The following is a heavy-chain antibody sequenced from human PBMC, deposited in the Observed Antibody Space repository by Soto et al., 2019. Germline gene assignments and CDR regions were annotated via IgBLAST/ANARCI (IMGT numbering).Heavy chain of an antibody. V-gene: IGHV1-2*04. CDR3: ARESGGATATLDYYYFHMDV. CDR1: GDTFNDYY. J-gene: IGHJ6*03. Sequence: QVQLVQSGAEVKRPGASVTVSCRSSGDTFNDYYIHWVRQAPGQGLEWMGWINPNGGVTKYAQKFQGWVSMTRDTSTRTAYMQLSRLRSDDTAVYYCARESGGATATLDYYYFHMDVWGTGNTVTVSS. CDR2: INPNGGVT. D-gene: IGHD5-12*01.